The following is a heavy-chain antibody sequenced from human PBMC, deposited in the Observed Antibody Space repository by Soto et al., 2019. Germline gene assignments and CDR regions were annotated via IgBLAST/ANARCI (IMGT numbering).Heavy chain of an antibody. J-gene: IGHJ4*02. Sequence: QVHLVQSGGEVKKPGASVKVSCKASGYTFNRHGITWVRQAPGQVLEWMGWISGYNGDINYEQKFQGRVTLSSDTLTSTVYLELKSLRFDDTAVYYCARVGIVGAREIDFWGQGTLVTVSS. D-gene: IGHD1-26*01. CDR3: ARVGIVGAREIDF. CDR2: ISGYNGDI. V-gene: IGHV1-18*04. CDR1: GYTFNRHG.